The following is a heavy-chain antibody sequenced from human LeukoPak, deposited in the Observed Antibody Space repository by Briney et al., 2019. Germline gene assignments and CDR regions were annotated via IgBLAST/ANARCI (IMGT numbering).Heavy chain of an antibody. CDR1: GFAFSSYA. J-gene: IGHJ4*02. CDR2: LSNSGSIT. D-gene: IGHD4-17*01. Sequence: GGSLRLSCAASGFAFSSYAMSWVRQAPGKGLEWVSTLSNSGSITYYADSVKGRFTISRDNSKNTRYLQMNSLRAEDTAVYYCAKVGLRLGGDYWGQGTLVTVS. CDR3: AKVGLRLGGDY. V-gene: IGHV3-23*01.